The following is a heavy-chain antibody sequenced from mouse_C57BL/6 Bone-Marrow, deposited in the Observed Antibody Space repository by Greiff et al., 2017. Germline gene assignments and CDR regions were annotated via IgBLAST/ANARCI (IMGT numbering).Heavy chain of an antibody. D-gene: IGHD3-2*02. J-gene: IGHJ2*01. CDR3: ATSSASWFDY. V-gene: IGHV1-85*01. CDR1: GYTFTSYD. CDR2: IYPRDGST. Sequence: QVQLQQSGPELVKPGASVKLSCKASGYTFTSYDINWVKQRPGQGLEWIGWIYPRDGSTKYNEKFKGKATLTVDTSYITADIELHSLTSEASAVYFCATSSASWFDYWGQGTTLTVSA.